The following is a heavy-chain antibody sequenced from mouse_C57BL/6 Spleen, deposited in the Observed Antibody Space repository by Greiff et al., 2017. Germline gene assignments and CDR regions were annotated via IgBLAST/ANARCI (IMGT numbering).Heavy chain of an antibody. Sequence: EVQLQQSGPELVKPGASVKMSCKASGYTFTDYNMHWVKQSHGKSLEWIGYINPNNGGTSYNQKFKGKATLTVNKSSSTAYMELRSLTSEDSAVYYCARGITTVASRFAYWGQGGLVTVSA. CDR1: GYTFTDYN. J-gene: IGHJ3*01. V-gene: IGHV1-22*01. CDR2: INPNNGGT. CDR3: ARGITTVASRFAY. D-gene: IGHD1-1*01.